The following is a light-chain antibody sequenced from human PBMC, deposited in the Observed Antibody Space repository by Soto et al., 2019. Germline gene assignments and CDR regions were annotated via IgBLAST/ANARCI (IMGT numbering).Light chain of an antibody. CDR2: GAS. V-gene: IGKV3-20*01. J-gene: IGKJ5*01. CDR3: RQYGSSPPG. Sequence: EIVLTQSPGTLSLSPGERATLSCRASQSVSSSYLAWYQQKPGQAPRLLIYGASSTATRIPDRFRGSGSGTDFTITIYRLEPEDFAVYYCRQYGSSPPGFGQGTRLEIK. CDR1: QSVSSSY.